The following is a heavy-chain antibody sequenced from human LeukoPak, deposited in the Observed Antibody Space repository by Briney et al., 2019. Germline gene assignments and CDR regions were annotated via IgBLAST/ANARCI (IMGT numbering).Heavy chain of an antibody. CDR3: ARVIYYDFWSGYYKAPYYYMDV. D-gene: IGHD3-3*01. Sequence: SEALSLTCTVSGGSISDSYWGWMRQSAGKGLEWIGRVYRSGSTSYNPSLKSRIAISVDTSKNQFSLKLSSVTAADTAVYYCARVIYYDFWSGYYKAPYYYMDVWGKGTTVTVSS. CDR1: GGSISDSY. J-gene: IGHJ6*03. V-gene: IGHV4-4*07. CDR2: VYRSGST.